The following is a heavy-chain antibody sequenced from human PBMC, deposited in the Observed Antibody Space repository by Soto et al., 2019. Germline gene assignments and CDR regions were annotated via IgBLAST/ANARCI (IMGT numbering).Heavy chain of an antibody. J-gene: IGHJ5*02. CDR3: AKNQGVELLPLATVDLFDP. CDR2: ISGSGFKK. Sequence: GGTRRLSCAAYGLFFENFGMSWVRQAPGKGVEWISSISGSGFKKYYADSVKGRFTISRDNSKSTVYLELNNLSAEDTAVYHCAKNQGVELLPLATVDLFDPCGQGSLVTGS. V-gene: IGHV3-23*01. CDR1: GLFFENFG. D-gene: IGHD2-15*01.